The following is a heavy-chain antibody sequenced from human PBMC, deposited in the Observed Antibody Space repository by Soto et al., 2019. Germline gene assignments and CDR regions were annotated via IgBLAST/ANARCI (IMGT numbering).Heavy chain of an antibody. CDR2: IMKDGGVK. CDR1: GFTFSGYW. CDR3: ARDGDYYRADY. Sequence: EVQLVESGGGLVQPGGSLRLSCAASGFTFSGYWMGWVRQAPGKGLEWVASIMKDGGVKKYVDSVQGRFTISRDNARNSLFLQMNSLRSEDTAVYYCARDGDYYRADYGGQGTLVTVSS. D-gene: IGHD4-17*01. J-gene: IGHJ4*02. V-gene: IGHV3-7*01.